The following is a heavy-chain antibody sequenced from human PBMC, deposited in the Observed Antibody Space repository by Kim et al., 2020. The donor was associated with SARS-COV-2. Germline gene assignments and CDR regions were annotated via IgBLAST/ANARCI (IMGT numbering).Heavy chain of an antibody. D-gene: IGHD3-22*01. Sequence: SVKVSCKASGGTFSSYAISWVRQAPGQGLEWMGRIIPILGIANYAQKFQGRVTITADKSTSTAYMELSSLRSEDTAVYYCAINYYDSSGYGGYFDYWGQGTLVTVSS. CDR1: GGTFSSYA. V-gene: IGHV1-69*04. CDR3: AINYYDSSGYGGYFDY. J-gene: IGHJ4*02. CDR2: IIPILGIA.